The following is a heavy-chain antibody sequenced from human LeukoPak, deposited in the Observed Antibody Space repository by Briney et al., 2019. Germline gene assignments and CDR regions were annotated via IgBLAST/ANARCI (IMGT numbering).Heavy chain of an antibody. CDR1: GYTFTDYY. Sequence: ASVKVSCKASGYTFTDYYMHWVRQAPGQGLEWMGWINPNSGGTNYAQKFQGRVTMTRDTSISTAYMELSRLRSDDTAVYYCARAQAPGMYYDFWSGYKQPFDYWGQGTLVTVSS. CDR3: ARAQAPGMYYDFWSGYKQPFDY. V-gene: IGHV1-2*02. CDR2: INPNSGGT. D-gene: IGHD3-3*01. J-gene: IGHJ4*02.